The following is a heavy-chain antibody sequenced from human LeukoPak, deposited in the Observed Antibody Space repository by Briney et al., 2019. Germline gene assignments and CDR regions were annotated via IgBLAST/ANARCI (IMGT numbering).Heavy chain of an antibody. D-gene: IGHD3-10*01. V-gene: IGHV3-11*01. CDR2: ISRRGTGSLI. Sequence: PGGSLRLSCAASGFTFSDYYMSWIRQVPGKGLEWLSYISRRGTGSLIHYAESVRGRFIISRDNAKNSLFLQMNSLRADDTAVYYCTRDRRSASGPAAFDIWGQGTTVTVSS. CDR3: TRDRRSASGPAAFDI. CDR1: GFTFSDYY. J-gene: IGHJ3*02.